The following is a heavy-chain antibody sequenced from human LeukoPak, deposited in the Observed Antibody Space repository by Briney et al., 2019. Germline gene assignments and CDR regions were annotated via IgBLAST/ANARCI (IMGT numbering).Heavy chain of an antibody. V-gene: IGHV3-30*04. J-gene: IGHJ4*02. D-gene: IGHD3-22*01. Sequence: PGGSLRLSCAASGFTFSSYAMHWVRQAPGKGLEWVAVISYDGSNKYYADSVKGRFTISRDNSKNTLYLQMNSLRAEDTAVYYCAKEGDNTGYRYFDDWGQGTLVTVSS. CDR3: AKEGDNTGYRYFDD. CDR2: ISYDGSNK. CDR1: GFTFSSYA.